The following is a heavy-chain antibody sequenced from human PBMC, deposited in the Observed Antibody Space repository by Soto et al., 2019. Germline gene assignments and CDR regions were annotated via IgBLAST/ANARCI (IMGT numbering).Heavy chain of an antibody. V-gene: IGHV1-3*04. CDR2: INTGNGHT. J-gene: IGHJ5*02. D-gene: IGHD3-3*01. Sequence: ASVKVSCKASGYTFTAYGIHWVRQAPGQRLEWMGWINTGNGHTEYSQKFQGRVTITRDTSARTAYMELNSLRSEDTAVYYCASRGYDFWSGLDPWGQGTLVTVSS. CDR1: GYTFTAYG. CDR3: ASRGYDFWSGLDP.